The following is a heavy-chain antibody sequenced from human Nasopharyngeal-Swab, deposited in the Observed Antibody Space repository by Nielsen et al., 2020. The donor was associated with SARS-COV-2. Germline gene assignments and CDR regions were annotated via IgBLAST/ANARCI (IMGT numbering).Heavy chain of an antibody. V-gene: IGHV3-48*04. CDR2: ITGTSDSI. CDR3: ARERGGGYGDY. Sequence: GGSLRLSCAASGFTFSPHTMTWVRQAPGKGLEWLSYITGTSDSIRYADSVKGRFTISRDNAKNSLFLQMNGLTAEDTAVYYCARERGGGYGDYWGQGTLVTVSS. D-gene: IGHD5-12*01. J-gene: IGHJ4*02. CDR1: GFTFSPHT.